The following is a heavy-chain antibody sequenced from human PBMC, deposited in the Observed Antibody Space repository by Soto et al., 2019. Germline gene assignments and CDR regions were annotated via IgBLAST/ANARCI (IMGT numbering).Heavy chain of an antibody. D-gene: IGHD6-19*01. Sequence: EVQLLESGGGVVQPGGSLRLSCVASGFNFKKFAMAWVRQASGEGLEWVSGISCCGGSASYADSVKGRFSIARDDSKKTVSLQLNSLRVEDTAQYYCAKADGQQWLMPHLDNWGQGTLVTVS. CDR3: AKADGQQWLMPHLDN. CDR2: ISCCGGSA. CDR1: GFNFKKFA. V-gene: IGHV3-23*01. J-gene: IGHJ4*02.